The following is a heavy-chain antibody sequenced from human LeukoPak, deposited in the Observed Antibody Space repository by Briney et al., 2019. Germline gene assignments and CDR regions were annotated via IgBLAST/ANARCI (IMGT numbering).Heavy chain of an antibody. CDR3: ARRPRGVCSSTSCYVDY. D-gene: IGHD2-2*01. CDR1: GYPFTNYW. CDR2: IYPGDSDA. V-gene: IGHV5-51*01. Sequence: GESLKISCKGFGYPFTNYWIGWVRQMPGKGLEWMAIIYPGDSDARYSPSFQGQVTISADKSITTAYLQWSSLKASDTAIYYCARRPRGVCSSTSCYVDYWGQGTLVTVSS. J-gene: IGHJ4*02.